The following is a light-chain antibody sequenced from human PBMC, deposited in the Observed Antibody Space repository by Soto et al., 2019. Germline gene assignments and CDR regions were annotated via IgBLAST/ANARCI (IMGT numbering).Light chain of an antibody. CDR3: QQRSNWPPPYT. V-gene: IGKV3-11*01. CDR2: DSY. Sequence: EIVLTQSPATLSLSPGERATLSCRASQRVSSYLAWYQQKPGQDPRLLIYDSYNRATGIPARFSGSGSGPNFTRTISSLEPEDCAVYYCQQRSNWPPPYTFGQGTKLEIK. J-gene: IGKJ2*01. CDR1: QRVSSY.